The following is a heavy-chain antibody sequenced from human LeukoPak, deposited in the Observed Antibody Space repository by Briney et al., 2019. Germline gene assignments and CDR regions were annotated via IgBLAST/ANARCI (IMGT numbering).Heavy chain of an antibody. CDR1: GGTLSSYA. V-gene: IGHV1-69*04. D-gene: IGHD2-21*02. Sequence: ASVKVSCKASGGTLSSYAISWVRQAPGQGLEWMGRIIPILGIANYAQKFQGRVTITADKSTSTAYMELSSLRSEDTAVYYCVRDESYCGGDCYYYYGMDVWGQGTTVTVSS. CDR2: IIPILGIA. J-gene: IGHJ6*02. CDR3: VRDESYCGGDCYYYYGMDV.